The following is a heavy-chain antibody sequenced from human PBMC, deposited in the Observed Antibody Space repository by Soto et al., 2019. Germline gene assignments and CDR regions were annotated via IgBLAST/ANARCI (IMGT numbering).Heavy chain of an antibody. CDR1: GGSFRGYF. V-gene: IGHV4-34*01. J-gene: IGHJ4*02. CDR2: INDSGNT. CDR3: QGRDF. Sequence: PSETLSLTCAVSGGSFRGYFWSWIRQSPAKGLEWIGEINDSGNTYYNPSFKSRLTISVDTSTSQISLRLTSVTAADSAVYYCQGRDFWGQGTRVTVSS.